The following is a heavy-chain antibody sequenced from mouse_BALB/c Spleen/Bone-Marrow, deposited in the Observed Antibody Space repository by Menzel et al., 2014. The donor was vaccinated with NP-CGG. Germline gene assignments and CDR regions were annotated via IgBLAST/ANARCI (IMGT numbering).Heavy chain of an antibody. CDR2: IRNKAYSYTT. V-gene: IGHV7-3*02. D-gene: IGHD2-3*01. J-gene: IGHJ2*01. CDR3: ARDMGGLLFDY. Sequence: EVKLVESGGDLVQPGGSLRLSCATSGFTFTDYCMNWVRQPPGKALEWLGFIRNKAYSYTTEYSASVKGRFTISRDNSQSILYLQMNTLRAEDSATYYCARDMGGLLFDYWGQGTTLTVSS. CDR1: GFTFTDYC.